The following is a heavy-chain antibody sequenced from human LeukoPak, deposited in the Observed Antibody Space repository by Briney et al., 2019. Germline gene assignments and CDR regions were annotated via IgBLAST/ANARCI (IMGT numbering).Heavy chain of an antibody. V-gene: IGHV3-21*01. D-gene: IGHD3-22*01. J-gene: IGHJ4*02. CDR1: GFTFSSYS. CDR3: ARGSGYLETFDY. CDR2: ISSSSSYI. Sequence: GGSLRLSCAASGFTFSSYSMNWVRQAPGKGLEWVSSISSSSSYIYYADSVKGRFTISRDNAKNSLYLQMNSLRAEDTALYYCARGSGYLETFDYWGQGTLVTVSS.